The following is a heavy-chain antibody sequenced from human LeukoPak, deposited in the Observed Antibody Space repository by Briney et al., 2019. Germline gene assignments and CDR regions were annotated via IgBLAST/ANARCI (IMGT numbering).Heavy chain of an antibody. CDR2: IYSSGST. J-gene: IGHJ4*02. Sequence: SETLSLTCTVSGGSISGHYWSWIRQPAGKGLEWIGHIYSSGSTNYNPSLKSRVTMSLDTSKNQFSLTLSSVTAADTAIYYCARRATSGNYQMLHFDSWGQGILVTVSS. D-gene: IGHD1-7*01. CDR3: ARRATSGNYQMLHFDS. CDR1: GGSISGHY. V-gene: IGHV4-4*07.